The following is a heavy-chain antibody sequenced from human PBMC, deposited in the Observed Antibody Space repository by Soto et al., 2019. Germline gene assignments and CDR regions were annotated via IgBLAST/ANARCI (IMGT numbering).Heavy chain of an antibody. V-gene: IGHV3-23*01. D-gene: IGHD3-16*01. CDR1: GFMFANYA. J-gene: IGHJ4*02. Sequence: PGGSLRLSCAASGFMFANYAMGWVRQAPGKGLEWVSLISATGGGTYYADSVKGRFTISRDNSHNTLYLQVHSLTAEDTAVYYCAKDRRAGGNSAFYFDFWGQGAQVTVS. CDR3: AKDRRAGGNSAFYFDF. CDR2: ISATGGGT.